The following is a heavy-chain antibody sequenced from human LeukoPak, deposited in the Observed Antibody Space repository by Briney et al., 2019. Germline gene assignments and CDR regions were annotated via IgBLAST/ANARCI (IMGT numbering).Heavy chain of an antibody. CDR3: ARLTTSSGWYIDY. CDR1: GYTFTGYY. J-gene: IGHJ4*02. Sequence: ASVKVSCKASGYTFTGYYMHWVRQAPGQGLEWMGWINPNSGGTNYAQKFQGRVTMTRDTSISTAYMELSRLRSDDTAVYYCARLTTSSGWYIDYWGQGTLVTASS. V-gene: IGHV1-2*02. CDR2: INPNSGGT. D-gene: IGHD6-19*01.